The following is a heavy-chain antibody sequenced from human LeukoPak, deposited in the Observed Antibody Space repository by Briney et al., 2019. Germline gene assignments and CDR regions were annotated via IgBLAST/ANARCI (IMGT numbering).Heavy chain of an antibody. D-gene: IGHD3-9*01. CDR2: ISVGSTYL. CDR3: ARDLGGDYFDWLVSYGMDV. V-gene: IGHV3-21*04. CDR1: GFTFSSYS. Sequence: GGSLRLSCAVSGFTFSSYSMNWVRQAPGKGLEWVSSISVGSTYLYYVDSLKGRFTISRDNAKNSLYLQMNSLRAEDTAVYYCARDLGGDYFDWLVSYGMDVWGQGTTVTVSS. J-gene: IGHJ6*02.